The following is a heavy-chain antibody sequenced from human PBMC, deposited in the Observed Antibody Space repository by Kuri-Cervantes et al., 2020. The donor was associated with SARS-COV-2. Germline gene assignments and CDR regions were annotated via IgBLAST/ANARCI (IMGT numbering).Heavy chain of an antibody. CDR2: IYTSGST. CDR3: ARGTVGAPGGGMDV. CDR1: GGSISSGSYY. J-gene: IGHJ6*02. V-gene: IGHV4-61*02. D-gene: IGHD1-26*01. Sequence: SCTVSGGSISSGSYYWSWIRQPAGKGLEWIGRIYTSGSTNYNPSLKSRVTISVDTSKNQFSLKLSSVTAADTAVYYCARGTVGAPGGGMDVWGQGTTVTV.